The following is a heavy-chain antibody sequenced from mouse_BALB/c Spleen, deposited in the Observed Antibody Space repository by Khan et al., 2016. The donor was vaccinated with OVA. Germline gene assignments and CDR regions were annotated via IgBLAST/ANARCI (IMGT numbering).Heavy chain of an antibody. Sequence: EVNPLESGPRLVKPSQSLSLTCTVTAYSITTDYAWNWIRQFPGNKLEWLGFISYSGNTKYNPSLKSRISITRDTSKNQFFLQLKSVTTEDTARYYCARVYGGDFDYWGQGTTLTVSS. V-gene: IGHV3-2*02. CDR2: ISYSGNT. CDR1: AYSITTDYA. D-gene: IGHD1-1*02. CDR3: ARVYGGDFDY. J-gene: IGHJ2*01.